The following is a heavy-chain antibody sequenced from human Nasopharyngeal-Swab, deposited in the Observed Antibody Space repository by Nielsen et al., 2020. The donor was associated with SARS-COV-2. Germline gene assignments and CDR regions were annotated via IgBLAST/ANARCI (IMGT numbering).Heavy chain of an antibody. J-gene: IGHJ4*02. CDR1: GYSFTSYW. CDR3: ARPPAYSSGLFDY. Sequence: KVSCKGSGYSFTSYWIGWVRQMPGKGLEWMGIIYPGDFDTRYSPSFQGQVTISADKSISTAYLQWSSLKASDTAMYYCARPPAYSSGLFDYWGQGTLVTVSS. V-gene: IGHV5-51*01. CDR2: IYPGDFDT. D-gene: IGHD6-19*01.